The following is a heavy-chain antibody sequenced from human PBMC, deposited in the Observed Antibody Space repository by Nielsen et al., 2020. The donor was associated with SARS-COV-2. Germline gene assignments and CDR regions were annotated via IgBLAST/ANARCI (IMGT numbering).Heavy chain of an antibody. J-gene: IGHJ4*02. V-gene: IGHV4-39*07. CDR2: IYYSGST. CDR3: ARGGENYDFWSGYYVFDY. D-gene: IGHD3-3*01. CDR1: GGSISSSSYY. Sequence: SETLSLTCTVSGGSISSSSYYWGWIRQPPGKGLEWIGSIYYSGSTYYNPSLKSRVTISVDTSKNQFSLKLSSVTAADTAVYYCARGGENYDFWSGYYVFDYWGQGTLVTVSS.